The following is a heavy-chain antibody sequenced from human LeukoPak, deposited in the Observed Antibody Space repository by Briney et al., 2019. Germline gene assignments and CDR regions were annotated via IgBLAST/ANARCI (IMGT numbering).Heavy chain of an antibody. V-gene: IGHV3-23*01. Sequence: PGGSLRLSCAASGFTFSNHAMNWVRQAPGKGLEWVSAVSGTGVGTFYADSVKGRFTVSRDNAKDTVYLLMRSLRAEDTAVYYCAKGHYYDSSGYRHDAFDIWGKETMVTVSS. CDR3: AKGHYYDSSGYRHDAFDI. CDR1: GFTFSNHA. D-gene: IGHD3-22*01. J-gene: IGHJ3*02. CDR2: VSGTGVGT.